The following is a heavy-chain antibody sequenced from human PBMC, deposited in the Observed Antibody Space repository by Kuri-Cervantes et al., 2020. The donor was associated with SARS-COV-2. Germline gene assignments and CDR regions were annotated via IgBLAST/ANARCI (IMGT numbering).Heavy chain of an antibody. CDR3: TTATFFGVSIIGDIDL. Sequence: GESLKISCAASGFTFSDYDINWVRQAPGKGLEWVSSITRSSSYIYYADSMKGRLTISRDNAKNSLYLQMNSLRADDTAVYYCTTATFFGVSIIGDIDLWGQGTLVTVSS. CDR2: ITRSSSYI. V-gene: IGHV3-21*04. D-gene: IGHD3-3*01. CDR1: GFTFSDYD. J-gene: IGHJ4*02.